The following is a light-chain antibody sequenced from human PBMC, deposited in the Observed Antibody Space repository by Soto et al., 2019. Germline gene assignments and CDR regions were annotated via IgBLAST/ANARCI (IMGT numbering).Light chain of an antibody. CDR2: LGS. Sequence: DIVMTQSPRSLPVTPGEPASISCRSSQSLLHSNGYNYLEWYLQKPGQSPHLLIYLGSNRATGVPDRCSGSGSGTDFTLKIIRVEAEDAGVYYYMQSLHTPGTFGQGTKVESK. J-gene: IGKJ1*01. CDR3: MQSLHTPGT. V-gene: IGKV2-28*01. CDR1: QSLLHSNGYNY.